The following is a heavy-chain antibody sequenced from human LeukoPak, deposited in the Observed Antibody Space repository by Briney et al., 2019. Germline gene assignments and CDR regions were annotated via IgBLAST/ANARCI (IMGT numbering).Heavy chain of an antibody. J-gene: IGHJ4*02. CDR1: GFTFTSYA. CDR3: AKERLGGNYGDYAVEY. D-gene: IGHD4-17*01. Sequence: GGSLRPSCAASGFTFTSYAMSWVRQAPGKGLEWVSSVSGRGDGTYYADSVKGRFTISRDNSKKTLDLHMDSLRAEDTAVYYCAKERLGGNYGDYAVEYWGQGTMVAVSS. V-gene: IGHV3-23*01. CDR2: VSGRGDGT.